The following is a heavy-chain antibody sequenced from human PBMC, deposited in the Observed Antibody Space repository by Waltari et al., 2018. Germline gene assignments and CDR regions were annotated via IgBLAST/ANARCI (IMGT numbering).Heavy chain of an antibody. D-gene: IGHD5-12*01. J-gene: IGHJ4*02. CDR3: AKDRRWLQFRAHFDY. V-gene: IGHV3-23*01. CDR1: GFTFSSYA. Sequence: EVQLLESGGGLVQPGGSLRLSCAASGFTFSSYAMSWVRQAPGKGLEWVSAISGSGGSTYYADSVKGRFTISRDNSKNTLYLQMNSLRAEDTAVYYCAKDRRWLQFRAHFDYWARERWSPSPQ. CDR2: ISGSGGST.